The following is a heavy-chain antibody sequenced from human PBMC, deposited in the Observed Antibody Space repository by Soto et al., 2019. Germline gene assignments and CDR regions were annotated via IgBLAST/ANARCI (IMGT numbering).Heavy chain of an antibody. Sequence: QVQLVQSGAEVKKTGASVKVSCKASGYTFIGYYIHWVRQAPGQGLEWMGWINPNSGGTNYAQRFQGGVTMTRDRSISTAYMELGRLKSDDTAVYYCARVGGGLASLGYYGMDVWGQGTTVTVSS. J-gene: IGHJ6*02. CDR1: GYTFIGYY. D-gene: IGHD3-10*01. CDR2: INPNSGGT. CDR3: ARVGGGLASLGYYGMDV. V-gene: IGHV1-2*02.